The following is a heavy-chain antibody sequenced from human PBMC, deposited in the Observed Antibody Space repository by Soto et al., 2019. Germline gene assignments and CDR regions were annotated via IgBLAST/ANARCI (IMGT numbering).Heavy chain of an antibody. J-gene: IGHJ4*02. CDR3: ATHQNSRDAY. CDR1: GFSFSSYA. V-gene: IGHV3-23*01. Sequence: DVQLLESGGGLLQPGGSLRLSCTASGFSFSSYAMIWVRQAPGKGLEWVSGLSESGSGTTYADSVKGRFIISRDNSKNTLYLQMNSLRAEDTAVYYCATHQNSRDAYWGQGTLVTVSS. CDR2: LSESGSGT. D-gene: IGHD1-7*01.